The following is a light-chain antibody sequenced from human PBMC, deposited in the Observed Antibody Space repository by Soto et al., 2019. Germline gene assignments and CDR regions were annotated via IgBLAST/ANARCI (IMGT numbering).Light chain of an antibody. CDR2: GAS. J-gene: IGKJ1*01. Sequence: EIILTQSPATLSVSPGGRATLSCRASQTIGTNLVWYRQRPGQAPRLLIHGASARATGIPARFRGSGSGTEFTLTITNLQSEDFAVYYCQQYDNLPPWTFGQGTKVEI. CDR3: QQYDNLPPWT. CDR1: QTIGTN. V-gene: IGKV3-15*01.